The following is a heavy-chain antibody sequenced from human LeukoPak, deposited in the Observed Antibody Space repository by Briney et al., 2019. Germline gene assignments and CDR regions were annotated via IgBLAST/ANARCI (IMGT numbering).Heavy chain of an antibody. CDR2: TIPIFGTA. CDR3: ARGHFTGPTVTTFGGVIDY. J-gene: IGHJ4*02. CDR1: GGTFSSYA. V-gene: IGHV1-69*13. D-gene: IGHD3-16*01. Sequence: ASVKVSCKASGGTFSSYAISWVRQAPGQGLEWMGGTIPIFGTANYAQKFQGRVTITADESTSTAYMELSSLRSEDTAVYYCARGHFTGPTVTTFGGVIDYWGQGTLVTVSS.